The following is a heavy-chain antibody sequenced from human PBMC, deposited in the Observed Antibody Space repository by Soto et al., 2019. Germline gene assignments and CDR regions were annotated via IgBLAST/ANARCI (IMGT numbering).Heavy chain of an antibody. J-gene: IGHJ4*02. Sequence: EVQLLESGGGLVQPGGSLRLSCSASGFTFSSYAMSWVRQAPGKGLEWVSAISGSGGSTYYADSVKGRFTISRDNSKNTLYLQRTRLRAEDTAVYYCTNNGAYGSGSRLDYWGQGTLVTVSS. CDR2: ISGSGGST. V-gene: IGHV3-23*01. CDR1: GFTFSSYA. D-gene: IGHD3-10*01. CDR3: TNNGAYGSGSRLDY.